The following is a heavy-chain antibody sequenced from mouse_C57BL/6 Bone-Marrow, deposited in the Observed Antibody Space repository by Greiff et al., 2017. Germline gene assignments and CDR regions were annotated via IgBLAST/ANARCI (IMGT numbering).Heavy chain of an antibody. V-gene: IGHV1-81*01. D-gene: IGHD1-1*01. CDR1: GYTFTSSG. CDR2: IYPRSGNT. CDR3: ARPGSSYFYYAMDY. J-gene: IGHJ4*01. Sequence: VQLQQSGAELARPGASVKLSCKASGYTFTSSGISWVKQRTGQGLEWIGEIYPRSGNTYYNEKFKGKATLTADKSSSTAYVELRSLTSEDSAVYFCARPGSSYFYYAMDYWGQGTSVTVSS.